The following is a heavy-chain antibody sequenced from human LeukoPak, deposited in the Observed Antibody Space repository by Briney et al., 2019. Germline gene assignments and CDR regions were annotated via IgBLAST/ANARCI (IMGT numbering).Heavy chain of an antibody. CDR1: GFTFSSYS. V-gene: IGHV3-21*04. CDR3: AKVQDYDFWSGYYGNSYYFDY. CDR2: ISSSSSYI. D-gene: IGHD3-3*01. J-gene: IGHJ4*02. Sequence: PGGSLRLSCAASGFTFSSYSMNWVRQAPGKGLEWVSSISSSSSYIYYADSVKGRFTISRDNSKNTLYLQMNSLRAEDTAVYYCAKVQDYDFWSGYYGNSYYFDYWGQGTLVTVSS.